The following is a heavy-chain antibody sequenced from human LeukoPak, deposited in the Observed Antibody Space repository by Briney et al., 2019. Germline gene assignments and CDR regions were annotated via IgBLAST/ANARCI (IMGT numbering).Heavy chain of an antibody. CDR3: ARLGGSGSLYYGMDV. J-gene: IGHJ6*02. D-gene: IGHD3-10*01. Sequence: GESLKISCKSSGYSYTSYWIGWVRQMPGKGLEWMGVIYPGDSDTRYSPSFQGQVTISADKSISTAYLQWSSLKASDTAMYYCARLGGSGSLYYGMDVWGQGTTVTVSS. V-gene: IGHV5-51*01. CDR2: IYPGDSDT. CDR1: GYSYTSYW.